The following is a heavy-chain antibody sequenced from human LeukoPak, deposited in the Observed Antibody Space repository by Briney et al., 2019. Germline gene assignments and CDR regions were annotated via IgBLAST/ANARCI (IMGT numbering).Heavy chain of an antibody. CDR1: GGSISSYY. J-gene: IGHJ5*02. CDR2: IYTSGST. D-gene: IGHD5-12*01. V-gene: IGHV4-4*07. Sequence: PSETLSLTCTVSGGSISSYYWSWIRQPAGKGLEWMGRIYTSGSTNYNPSLKSRVTMSVDTSKNQFSLKLSSVTAADTAVYYCAREVVKEVATIKNWFDPWGQGTLVTVYS. CDR3: AREVVKEVATIKNWFDP.